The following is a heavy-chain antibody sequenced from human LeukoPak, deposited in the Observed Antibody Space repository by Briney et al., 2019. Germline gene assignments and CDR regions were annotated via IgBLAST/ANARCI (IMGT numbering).Heavy chain of an antibody. J-gene: IGHJ4*02. CDR2: IKQDGSEK. CDR1: GFTFDNYW. V-gene: IGHV3-7*01. CDR3: ARRYFDY. Sequence: QPGGSLRLSCAASGFTFDNYWLSWVRQAPGKGLEWVANIKQDGSEKYYVDSVKGRFTISRDNAKNSLYLQMNSLGAEDTAVYYCARRYFDYWGQGTLVTVSS.